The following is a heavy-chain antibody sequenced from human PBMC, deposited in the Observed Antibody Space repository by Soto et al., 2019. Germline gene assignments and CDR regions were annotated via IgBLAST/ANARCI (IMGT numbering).Heavy chain of an antibody. Sequence: VQLVESGGGVVQPGRSLRLLCEASGFSFSRYGMHWVRQAPGMGLEWVAVISWDGLAQYYADSVKGRFTISRDNSQSNIYLQMNSLRTEDTAIYYCAKDTIQVGGPNYFDYWGQGALVTVAS. CDR2: ISWDGLAQ. V-gene: IGHV3-30*18. D-gene: IGHD1-1*01. J-gene: IGHJ4*02. CDR1: GFSFSRYG. CDR3: AKDTIQVGGPNYFDY.